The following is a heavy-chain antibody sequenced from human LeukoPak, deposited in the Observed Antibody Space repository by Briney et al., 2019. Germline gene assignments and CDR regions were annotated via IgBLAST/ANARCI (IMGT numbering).Heavy chain of an antibody. J-gene: IGHJ4*02. D-gene: IGHD3-9*01. V-gene: IGHV3-66*01. CDR3: ARAYYDILTTDS. CDR1: GFTVSSNY. CDR2: IYSSGDT. Sequence: GGSLRLSCAASGFTVSSNYMSWVREAPGKGLEWVSVIYSSGDTYYADSVKGRFHISRDDSKNTLYLQMNSLRAEDTAVYYCARAYYDILTTDSWGQGTLVSVSS.